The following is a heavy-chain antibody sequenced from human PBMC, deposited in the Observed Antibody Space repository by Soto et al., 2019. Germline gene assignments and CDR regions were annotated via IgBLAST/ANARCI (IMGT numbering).Heavy chain of an antibody. D-gene: IGHD6-6*01. V-gene: IGHV1-69*01. J-gene: IGHJ6*02. CDR1: GGTFSSYA. CDR2: IIPIFGTA. CDR3: AGSIAARRLYYYYGMDV. Sequence: QVQLVQSGAEVKKPGSSVKVSCKASGGTFSSYAISWVRQAPGQGLEWMGGIIPIFGTANYAQKFQGRVTITADESTSTAYMELSSLRSEDTAVYYCAGSIAARRLYYYYGMDVWGQGTTVTVSS.